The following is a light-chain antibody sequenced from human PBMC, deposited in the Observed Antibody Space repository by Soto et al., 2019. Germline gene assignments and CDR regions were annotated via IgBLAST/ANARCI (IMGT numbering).Light chain of an antibody. Sequence: DIQMTQSPSSLSASVGDRVIITCQASQDIGTDLAWYQQKSGKAPKLLMYDATYLETVVPSRFSARGSGTEFTFTISSLQPEDFATYYCQQHAELPLTFGRGTKIDIK. J-gene: IGKJ4*01. V-gene: IGKV1-33*01. CDR2: DAT. CDR1: QDIGTD. CDR3: QQHAELPLT.